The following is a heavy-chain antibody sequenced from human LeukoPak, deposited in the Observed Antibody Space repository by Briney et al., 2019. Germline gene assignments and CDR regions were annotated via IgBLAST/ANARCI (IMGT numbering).Heavy chain of an antibody. J-gene: IGHJ4*02. V-gene: IGHV3-23*01. CDR1: GFTFSSYA. CDR3: AKRFIASGSELFDY. CDR2: ISGSGGST. D-gene: IGHD3-10*01. Sequence: GGSLRLSCAASGFTFSSYAMSWVRQAPGKGLEWVSAISGSGGSTYYADSVKGRFTTSRDNSKSTLYLQMNSLRADDTAVYYCAKRFIASGSELFDYWGQGTLVTVSS.